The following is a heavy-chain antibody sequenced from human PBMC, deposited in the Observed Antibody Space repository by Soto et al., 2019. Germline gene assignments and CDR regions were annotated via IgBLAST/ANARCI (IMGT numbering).Heavy chain of an antibody. CDR2: ISYDGSNK. D-gene: IGHD3-22*01. V-gene: IGHV3-30-3*01. CDR1: GFTFSSYA. J-gene: IGHJ3*02. CDR3: ARDWYYDSSGLFGDDAVDI. Sequence: GGSLRLSCAASGFTFSSYAMHWVRQAPGKGLEWVAVISYDGSNKYYADSVKGRFTISRDNSKNTLYLQMNSLRAEDTAVYYCARDWYYDSSGLFGDDAVDIWGQGTMVTVSS.